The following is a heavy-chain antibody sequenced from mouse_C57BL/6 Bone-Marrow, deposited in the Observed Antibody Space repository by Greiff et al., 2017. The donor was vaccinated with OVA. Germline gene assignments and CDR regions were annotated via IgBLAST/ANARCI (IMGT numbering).Heavy chain of an antibody. V-gene: IGHV1-55*01. CDR3: AREYYGNCCDY. CDR2: IYPGSGSP. Sequence: QVQLQQPGAELVRPGASVKMSCKASGYTFTSYWITWVKQRPGQGLEWIGDIYPGSGSPNYNEKFKSKATLTVDTSSSTAYMQHSSMTSEDSAVYYCAREYYGNCCDYWGQGTTLTVSS. J-gene: IGHJ2*01. CDR1: GYTFTSYW. D-gene: IGHD2-1*01.